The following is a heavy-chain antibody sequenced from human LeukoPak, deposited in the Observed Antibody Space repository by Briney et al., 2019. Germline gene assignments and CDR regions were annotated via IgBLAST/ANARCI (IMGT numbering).Heavy chain of an antibody. V-gene: IGHV4-39*07. CDR3: ASLQGYCSGNRCPSSANYYYYMDV. Sequence: SETLSLTCTVSGGSIRSNYYWGWIRQPPGKGLEWIGSIYYSGNSYYNPSLKSRVTMSIDTSKDQFSLKVNSVTAADTAVYYCASLQGYCSGNRCPSSANYYYYMDVWGKGTTVTVSS. D-gene: IGHD2-15*01. CDR2: IYYSGNS. CDR1: GGSIRSNYY. J-gene: IGHJ6*03.